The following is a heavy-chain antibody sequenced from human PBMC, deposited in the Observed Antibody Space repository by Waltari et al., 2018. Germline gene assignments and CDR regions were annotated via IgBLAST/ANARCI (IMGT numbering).Heavy chain of an antibody. CDR1: GYSFSSGYY. CDR3: ASSFGGGILTGYYIF. V-gene: IGHV4-38-2*01. D-gene: IGHD3-9*01. Sequence: QVRLQESGPGLVKPSETLYLNCGVSGYSFSSGYYWGWHRQPPGKGLEWIGSIYHTGSTYYNPSLKSRVTISVDTSKNHFSLKLSSMTAADTAVYYCASSFGGGILTGYYIFWGQGTLVTVSS. J-gene: IGHJ4*02. CDR2: IYHTGST.